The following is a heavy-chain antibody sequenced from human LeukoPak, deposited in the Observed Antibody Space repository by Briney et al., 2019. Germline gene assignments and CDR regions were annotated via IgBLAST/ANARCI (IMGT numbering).Heavy chain of an antibody. V-gene: IGHV1-69*05. J-gene: IGHJ4*02. CDR3: ARDRTNYYDSSGYYYGLAY. Sequence: SVKVSCKASGGTFSSYAISWVRLAPGQGLEWMGGIIPIFGTANYAQKFQGRVTITTDESTSTAYMELSSLRSEDTAVYYCARDRTNYYDSSGYYYGLAYWGQGTLVTVSS. CDR1: GGTFSSYA. D-gene: IGHD3-22*01. CDR2: IIPIFGTA.